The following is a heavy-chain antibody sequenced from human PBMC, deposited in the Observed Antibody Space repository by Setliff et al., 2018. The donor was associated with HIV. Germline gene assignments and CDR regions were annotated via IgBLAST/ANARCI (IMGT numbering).Heavy chain of an antibody. CDR2: IAHDGNKI. CDR1: GFNFNTFG. D-gene: IGHD3-3*01. Sequence: PGGSLRLSCAASGFNFNTFGFHWVRQAPGKGPEWVAMIAHDGNKIYYADSVKGRFTISRDNSNGMLYLQMSGLTRGDTAVYYCARPQPPYNLWSGFWDYWGQGALVTVSS. CDR3: ARPQPPYNLWSGFWDY. V-gene: IGHV3-30*13. J-gene: IGHJ4*02.